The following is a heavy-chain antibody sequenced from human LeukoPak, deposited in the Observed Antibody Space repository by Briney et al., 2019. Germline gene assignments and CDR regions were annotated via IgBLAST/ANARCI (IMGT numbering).Heavy chain of an antibody. Sequence: ASVKVSCKASGYTFTGYYMHWVRQAPGQGLEWMGWINPNSGGTNYAQKFQGRVTMTRDTSISTAYMELSRLRSDDTAVYYCARVDYVWGSTYFDYWGQGTLVTVSS. CDR1: GYTFTGYY. V-gene: IGHV1-2*02. CDR2: INPNSGGT. D-gene: IGHD3-16*01. J-gene: IGHJ4*02. CDR3: ARVDYVWGSTYFDY.